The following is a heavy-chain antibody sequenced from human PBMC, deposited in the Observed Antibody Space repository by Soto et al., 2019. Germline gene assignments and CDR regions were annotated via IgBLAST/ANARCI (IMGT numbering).Heavy chain of an antibody. V-gene: IGHV4-59*01. CDR2: IYYSGST. D-gene: IGHD2-2*01. Sequence: SETLSLTCTVSGGSISSYYWSWIRQPPGKGLEWIGYIYYSGSTNYNPSLKSRVTISVDTSNNQFSLKLSSVTAADTAVYYCARMGGFCSSTNCPTTWFDPWGQATPVTISS. CDR1: GGSISSYY. CDR3: ARMGGFCSSTNCPTTWFDP. J-gene: IGHJ5*02.